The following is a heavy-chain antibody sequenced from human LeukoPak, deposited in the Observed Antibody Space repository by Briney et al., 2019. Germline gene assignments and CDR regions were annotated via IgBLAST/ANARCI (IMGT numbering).Heavy chain of an antibody. CDR2: IYVSGST. J-gene: IGHJ5*02. Sequence: SETLSLTCTVSGGSISSGDYYWSWIRQSPGKGLEWIGYIYVSGSTNYNPSLKSRVTISVDTSKKQFYLKLSSVTAADTAVYHCVRSSTSRFDPWGQGILVTVSS. D-gene: IGHD1/OR15-1a*01. CDR1: GGSISSGDYY. V-gene: IGHV4-61*08. CDR3: VRSSTSRFDP.